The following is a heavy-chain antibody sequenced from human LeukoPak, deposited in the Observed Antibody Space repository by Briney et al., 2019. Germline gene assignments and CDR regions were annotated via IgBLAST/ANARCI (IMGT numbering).Heavy chain of an antibody. D-gene: IGHD3-10*01. J-gene: IGHJ3*02. Sequence: GGSLRLSCAASGFTFSSYGMHWVRQAPGKGLEWVAFIRYDGSNKYYADSVKGRFTISRDNSKNTLYLQMNSLRAEDTAVYYCARDRAMVREGAFDIWGQGTMVTVSS. CDR3: ARDRAMVREGAFDI. CDR1: GFTFSSYG. CDR2: IRYDGSNK. V-gene: IGHV3-30*02.